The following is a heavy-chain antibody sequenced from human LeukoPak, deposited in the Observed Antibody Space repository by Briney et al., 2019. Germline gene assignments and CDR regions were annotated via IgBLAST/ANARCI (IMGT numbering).Heavy chain of an antibody. CDR1: GFTFSSYA. CDR2: ISGSGGST. Sequence: GGSLRLSCAASGFTFSSYAMSWVRQAPGKGLEWVSAISGSGGSTYYADSVKGRFTISRDNAKNSLYLQMNSLRAEDTAVYYCARKIFSGYYYGYWGQGTLVTVSS. D-gene: IGHD3-22*01. J-gene: IGHJ4*02. CDR3: ARKIFSGYYYGY. V-gene: IGHV3-23*01.